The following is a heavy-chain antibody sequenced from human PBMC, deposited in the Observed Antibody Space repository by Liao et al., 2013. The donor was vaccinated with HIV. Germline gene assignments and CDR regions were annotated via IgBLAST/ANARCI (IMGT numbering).Heavy chain of an antibody. Sequence: QVQLQQWGAGLLKPSETLSLTCAVYGGPFSDYYWSWIRQSPGKGLEWIGEINHSGGTHYNPSLKSRVAISVDTSKNQFSLKLSSVTAADTAVYYCAIPVPGYYYFDFWGQGTLGHRLL. J-gene: IGHJ4*02. D-gene: IGHD6-19*01. CDR3: AIPVPGYYYFDF. V-gene: IGHV4-34*01. CDR2: INHSGGT. CDR1: GGPFSDYY.